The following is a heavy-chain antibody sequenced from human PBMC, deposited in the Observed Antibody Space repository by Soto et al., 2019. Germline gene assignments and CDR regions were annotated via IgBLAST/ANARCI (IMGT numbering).Heavy chain of an antibody. CDR2: IYISGNT. Sequence: QVQLQESGPGLVKPSETLSLSCTVSGDSVSSYYWSWIRQLPGRGLEWIGYIYISGNTNYNPSLKSRVTISRDTSKNQFSLNLKSVTAADTVVYYCARGVLRYYRYGMDVWGQGTTVTVSS. CDR3: ARGVLRYYRYGMDV. J-gene: IGHJ6*02. V-gene: IGHV4-59*02. CDR1: GDSVSSYY.